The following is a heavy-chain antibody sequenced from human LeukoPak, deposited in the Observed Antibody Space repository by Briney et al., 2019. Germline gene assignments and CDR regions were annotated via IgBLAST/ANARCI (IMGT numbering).Heavy chain of an antibody. CDR1: GGSISSYY. D-gene: IGHD3-22*01. Sequence: SETLSLTCTVSGGSISSYYWSWIRQPPGKGLEWIGYIYYSGSTNYNPSLKSRVTISVDTSKNRFSLKLSSVTAADTAVYYCARGSYDSSGVDYWGQGTLVTVSS. CDR3: ARGSYDSSGVDY. V-gene: IGHV4-59*01. CDR2: IYYSGST. J-gene: IGHJ4*02.